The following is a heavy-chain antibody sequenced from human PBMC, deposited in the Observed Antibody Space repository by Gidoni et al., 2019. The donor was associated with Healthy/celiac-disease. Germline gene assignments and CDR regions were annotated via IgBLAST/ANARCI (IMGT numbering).Heavy chain of an antibody. D-gene: IGHD2-21*01. CDR3: TTGPLASILWWEADAFDI. Sequence: EVQLVESGGGLVKPGGSLRLSCAASGFPFSNAWMSWVRQAPGKGLEWVGRIKSKTDGGTTDYAAPVKGRFTISRDDSKNTLYLQMNSLKTEDTAVYYCTTGPLASILWWEADAFDIWGQGTMVTVSS. V-gene: IGHV3-15*01. CDR2: IKSKTDGGTT. J-gene: IGHJ3*02. CDR1: GFPFSNAW.